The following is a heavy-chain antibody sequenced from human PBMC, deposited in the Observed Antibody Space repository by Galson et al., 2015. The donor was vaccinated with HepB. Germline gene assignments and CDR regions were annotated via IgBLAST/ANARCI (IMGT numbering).Heavy chain of an antibody. V-gene: IGHV4-4*02. CDR3: ARDWIRDGASYYFDY. CDR2: IYHSGDA. Sequence: ETLSLTCAVSGGSISTRDWWNWVRQSPGKGLEWIGQIYHSGDANYNPSFKGRVTMSVDTSKNQFSLKLSSVTAADTAIYYCARDWIRDGASYYFDYWGQGTLVTVSS. D-gene: IGHD5-24*01. CDR1: GGSISTRDW. J-gene: IGHJ4*02.